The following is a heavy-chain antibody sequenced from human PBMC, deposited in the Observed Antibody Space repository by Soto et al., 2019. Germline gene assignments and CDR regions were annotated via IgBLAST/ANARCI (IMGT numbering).Heavy chain of an antibody. CDR2: ISGSGIST. Sequence: DVQLLESGGGLVQPGGSLRLSCAASGFTFRSYAMSWVRQAPGKGLEWVSGISGSGISTHYADSVKGRFTVSRDNSKNTISLQMNSLRAEDTAVYNCAKEPVGPDWYFDLWGRGTLVTVSS. V-gene: IGHV3-23*01. J-gene: IGHJ2*01. CDR1: GFTFRSYA. CDR3: AKEPVGPDWYFDL.